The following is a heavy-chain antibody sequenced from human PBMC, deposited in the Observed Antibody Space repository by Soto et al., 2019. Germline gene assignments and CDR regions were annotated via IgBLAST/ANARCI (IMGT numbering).Heavy chain of an antibody. CDR3: ARGASGYYDFWSGYSHYYYYMDV. J-gene: IGHJ6*03. Sequence: SETLSLTCTVSGGSISSHYWSWIRQPPGKGLEWIGYIYYSGSTNYNPSLKSRVTISVDTSKNQFSLKLSSVTAADTAVYYCARGASGYYDFWSGYSHYYYYMDVWGKGTTVTVSS. D-gene: IGHD3-3*01. CDR1: GGSISSHY. CDR2: IYYSGST. V-gene: IGHV4-59*11.